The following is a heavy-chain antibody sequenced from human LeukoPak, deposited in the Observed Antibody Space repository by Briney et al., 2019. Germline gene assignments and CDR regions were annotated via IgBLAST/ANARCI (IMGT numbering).Heavy chain of an antibody. J-gene: IGHJ4*02. CDR1: GGSISSGGYY. CDR2: IYYSGST. V-gene: IGHV4-31*03. Sequence: PSQTLSLTCTVSGGSISSGGYYWSWIRRHPGKGLEWIGYIYYSGSTYYHPSLKSRVTISVDTSKNQFSLKLSSVTAADTAVYYCARESGYDSEWELPGGGHYFDYWGQGTLVTVSS. CDR3: ARESGYDSEWELPGGGHYFDY. D-gene: IGHD1-26*01.